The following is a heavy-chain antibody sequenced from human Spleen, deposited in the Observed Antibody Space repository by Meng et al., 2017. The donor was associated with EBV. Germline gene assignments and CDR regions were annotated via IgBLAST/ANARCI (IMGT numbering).Heavy chain of an antibody. D-gene: IGHD6-19*01. V-gene: IGHV4-34*01. J-gene: IGHJ4*02. CDR1: GGSFSRYY. CDR2: INHSGST. Sequence: VQLQLWGARLLKPSETLSLPCGVFGGSFSRYYWSWIRQPPGKGLEWIGEINHSGSTNYKPSLKSRVTMSVDTSRDQFSLRLSSVTAADTAVYYCARSLVGNSSGSLKYLDHWGQGSLVTVSS. CDR3: ARSLVGNSSGSLKYLDH.